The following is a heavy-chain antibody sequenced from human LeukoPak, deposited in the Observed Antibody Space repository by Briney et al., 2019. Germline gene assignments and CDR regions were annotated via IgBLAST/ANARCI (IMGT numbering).Heavy chain of an antibody. J-gene: IGHJ6*02. CDR3: ARDPGDYGDQPYYYYGMDV. CDR2: INPNSGGT. D-gene: IGHD4-17*01. Sequence: ASVKVSCKASGYTFTGYYMHWVRQAPGQGLEWMGWINPNSGGTNYAQKLQGRVTMTTDTSTSTAYMELRSLRSDDTAVYYCARDPGDYGDQPYYYYGMDVWGQGTTVTVSS. CDR1: GYTFTGYY. V-gene: IGHV1-2*02.